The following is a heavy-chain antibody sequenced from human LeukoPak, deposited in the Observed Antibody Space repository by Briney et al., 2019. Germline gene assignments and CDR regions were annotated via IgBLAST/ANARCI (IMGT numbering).Heavy chain of an antibody. V-gene: IGHV3-13*01. Sequence: PGGSLRLPCAASGFTFIDYDMHWVRQVIGKGLEWVSAIGIRGDTHYSGSVKGRFTISRENAESSLYLQMNSLRAEDTAVYYCARGGIQVSGIDEFDYWGQGTLVTVPS. CDR1: GFTFIDYD. J-gene: IGHJ4*02. CDR2: IGIRGDT. D-gene: IGHD6-19*01. CDR3: ARGGIQVSGIDEFDY.